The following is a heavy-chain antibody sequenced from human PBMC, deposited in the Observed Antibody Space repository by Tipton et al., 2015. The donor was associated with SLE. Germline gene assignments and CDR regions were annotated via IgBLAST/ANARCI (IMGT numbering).Heavy chain of an antibody. CDR3: AREGSSSWRDAFDI. J-gene: IGHJ3*02. CDR2: IRYDGSNR. CDR1: GFTFSRYG. D-gene: IGHD6-13*01. Sequence: SLRLSCAASGFTFSRYGMHWVRQAPGKGLEWLAFIRYDGSNRYHADSVQGRFAISRDNSKNMLFLQMDSLRAEDTAVYYCAREGSSSWRDAFDIWGQGTMVTVSS. V-gene: IGHV3-30*02.